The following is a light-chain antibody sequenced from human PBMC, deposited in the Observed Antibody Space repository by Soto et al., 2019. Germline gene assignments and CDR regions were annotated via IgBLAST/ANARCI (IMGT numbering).Light chain of an antibody. CDR3: QHYNNLPLT. CDR1: QTVRDN. Sequence: EVVMTQSPATLSVSPGERATLSCRASQTVRDNLGWYQQKPGQPPRLLIYGATTRATGIPARFSGSGSGTEFTLTISSLQSEDFAVYYCQHYNNLPLTFGGGTKVDIK. J-gene: IGKJ4*01. V-gene: IGKV3D-15*01. CDR2: GAT.